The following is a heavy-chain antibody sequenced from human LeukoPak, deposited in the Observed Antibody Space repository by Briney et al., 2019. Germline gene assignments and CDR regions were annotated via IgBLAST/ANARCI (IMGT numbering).Heavy chain of an antibody. CDR1: GYTFTSYY. D-gene: IGHD4-17*01. V-gene: IGHV1-46*01. J-gene: IGHJ4*02. CDR2: INPSGGST. Sequence: ASVKVSCKASGYTFTSYYMHWVRQAPGQGLEWMGLINPSGGSTSYAQKFQGRVTMTRDTSTSTVYMELSSLRSEDTAVYYCARVSHGDYNTYYFDYWGQGTLVTVSS. CDR3: ARVSHGDYNTYYFDY.